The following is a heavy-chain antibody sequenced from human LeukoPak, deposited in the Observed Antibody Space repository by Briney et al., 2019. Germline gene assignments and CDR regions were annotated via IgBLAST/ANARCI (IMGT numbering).Heavy chain of an antibody. V-gene: IGHV3-74*01. CDR1: GFTFSNYW. J-gene: IGHJ4*02. CDR3: ARDRSSGYFDWLFDY. D-gene: IGHD3-9*01. Sequence: PGGSLRLSCAAAGFTFSNYWMHWVRQAPGKGLVWVSRINSDGINTSYADSVKGRSTISRDNAKNTLNLQMNSLRAEDTAVYYCARDRSSGYFDWLFDYWGQGTLVTVSS. CDR2: INSDGINT.